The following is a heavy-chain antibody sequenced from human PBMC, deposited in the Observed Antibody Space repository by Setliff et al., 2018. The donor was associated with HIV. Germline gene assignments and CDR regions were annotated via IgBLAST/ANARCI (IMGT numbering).Heavy chain of an antibody. V-gene: IGHV4-39*01. CDR2: IHYGGFF. CDR3: ARPALGIGGGSRFDN. Sequence: TSETLSLTCTVSGGSVSSRGYYWGWIRQPPGKGLEWIGNIHYGGFFWYSPSLKSRVTISVDTSKNQFSLKLSSVTAADTAVYYCARPALGIGGGSRFDNWGQGTRVTVSS. D-gene: IGHD3-10*01. CDR1: GGSVSSRGYY. J-gene: IGHJ4*02.